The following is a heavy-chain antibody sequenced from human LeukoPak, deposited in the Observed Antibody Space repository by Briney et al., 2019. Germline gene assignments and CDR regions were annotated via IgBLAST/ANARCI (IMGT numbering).Heavy chain of an antibody. Sequence: GGSLRLSCAASGFTFSSSGMSWVRQAPGMGLEWVSAISGSGGSTYYADSVKGRFTISRDNSKNTLYLQMNSLRAEDTAVYYCAKDPSTYYYDSSGYEWGQGTLVTVSS. V-gene: IGHV3-23*01. D-gene: IGHD3-22*01. CDR3: AKDPSTYYYDSSGYE. J-gene: IGHJ4*02. CDR1: GFTFSSSG. CDR2: ISGSGGST.